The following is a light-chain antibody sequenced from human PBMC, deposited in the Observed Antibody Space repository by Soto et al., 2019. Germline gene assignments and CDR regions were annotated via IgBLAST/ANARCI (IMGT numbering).Light chain of an antibody. J-gene: IGKJ1*01. Sequence: DIQMTQSPSSLSASVGDRVTITCRASQSISSYLNWYQQKPGKAPKLLIYAASSLQSGVPSRFSGSGSGTDFTLTISSLQPEDSATYYCQQSYSTPRTLGQGTKVDTK. CDR1: QSISSY. CDR3: QQSYSTPRT. V-gene: IGKV1-39*01. CDR2: AAS.